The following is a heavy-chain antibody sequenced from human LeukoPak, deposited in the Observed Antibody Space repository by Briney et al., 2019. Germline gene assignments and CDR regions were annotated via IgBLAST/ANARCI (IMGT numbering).Heavy chain of an antibody. CDR3: AGEGYCSGDGCPMQYYYPYMDV. D-gene: IGHD2-15*01. V-gene: IGHV4-61*02. Sequence: PSQTLSLTCTVSGGSISSGPFYWMWIRQAAGKGLELIGRIYTSGSTDYNPSLKSRVTISIDRSKNQISLKLTSVTAADTATYFCAGEGYCSGDGCPMQYYYPYMDVWGKGTTVIVSS. J-gene: IGHJ6*03. CDR2: IYTSGST. CDR1: GGSISSGPFY.